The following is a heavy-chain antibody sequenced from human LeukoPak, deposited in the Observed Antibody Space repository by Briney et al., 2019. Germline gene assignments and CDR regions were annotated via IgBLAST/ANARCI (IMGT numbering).Heavy chain of an antibody. Sequence: GSLRLSCEGSGFTFSTYGMSWVRQAPGKGLEWIGEINHSGSTNYNPSLKSRVTISVDTSKNQFSLKLSSVTAADTAVYYCARGQQWLEGGWGQGTLVTVSS. J-gene: IGHJ4*02. D-gene: IGHD6-19*01. CDR3: ARGQQWLEGG. V-gene: IGHV4-34*01. CDR2: INHSGST. CDR1: GFTFSTYG.